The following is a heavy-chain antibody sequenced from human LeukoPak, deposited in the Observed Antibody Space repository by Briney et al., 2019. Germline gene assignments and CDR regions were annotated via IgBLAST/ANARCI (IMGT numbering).Heavy chain of an antibody. J-gene: IGHJ4*02. Sequence: PGGSLRLSCAASGFTFTSYSMSWVRQVPGKGLEWVSVISGSGGSTYYADSVKGRVTISRDNSKNTLYLQMNSLRAEDTAVYYCAKKALDSSSGKRYFDYWGQGTLVTVSS. CDR3: AKKALDSSSGKRYFDY. V-gene: IGHV3-23*01. D-gene: IGHD6-6*01. CDR1: GFTFTSYS. CDR2: ISGSGGST.